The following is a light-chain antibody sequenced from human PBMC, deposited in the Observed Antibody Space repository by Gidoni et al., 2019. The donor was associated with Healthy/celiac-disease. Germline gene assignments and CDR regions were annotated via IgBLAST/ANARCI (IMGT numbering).Light chain of an antibody. CDR1: SSDVGGYNY. CDR2: EVS. J-gene: IGLJ1*01. V-gene: IGLV2-14*01. CDR3: SSYTSSSTRV. Sequence: QSALTQPASVSGSPGQSITISCTGTSSDVGGYNYVSWYQQHPGKAPKLMIYEVSNRPSGVSKRFSGSKSGNTASLTISGLQAEDEADYYCSSYTSSSTRVFGTGTKVTVL.